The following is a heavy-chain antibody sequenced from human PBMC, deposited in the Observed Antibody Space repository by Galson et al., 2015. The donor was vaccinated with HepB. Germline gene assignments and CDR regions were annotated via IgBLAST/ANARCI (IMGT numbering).Heavy chain of an antibody. Sequence: CAISGDSVPSNSAAWNWIRQSPSRGLEWLGRTYYRSKWYNDYAVSVKSRITINPDTSKNQFSLKMNSVTPEDTAVYYCARDRAYGSGTGANWFDPWGQGTLVTVSS. D-gene: IGHD3-10*01. CDR2: TYYRSKWYN. V-gene: IGHV6-1*01. CDR1: GDSVPSNSAA. CDR3: ARDRAYGSGTGANWFDP. J-gene: IGHJ5*01.